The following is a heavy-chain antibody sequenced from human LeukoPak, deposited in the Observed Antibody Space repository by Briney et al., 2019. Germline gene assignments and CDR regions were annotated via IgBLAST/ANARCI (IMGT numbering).Heavy chain of an antibody. J-gene: IGHJ4*02. CDR3: AKEERGIVVVPAAPDY. CDR1: GFTFSSYA. Sequence: GGSLRLSCAASGFTFSSYAMSWVRQAPGKGLEWVAVISYDGSNKYYADSVKGRFTISRDNSKNTLYLQMNSLRAEDTAVYYCAKEERGIVVVPAAPDYWGQGTLVTVSS. CDR2: ISYDGSNK. V-gene: IGHV3-30*18. D-gene: IGHD2-2*01.